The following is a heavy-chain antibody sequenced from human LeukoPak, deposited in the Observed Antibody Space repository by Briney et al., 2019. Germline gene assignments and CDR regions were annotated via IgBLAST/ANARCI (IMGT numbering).Heavy chain of an antibody. Sequence: GASVKVSCKVSGYTFTSYGISWVRQAPGQGLEWMGWISAYNGNTNYAQKLQGRVTMTTDTSTSTAYMELRSLRSDDTAVYYCARDQTYYYDSSGYYRSYWYFDLWGRGTLVTVSS. CDR1: GYTFTSYG. V-gene: IGHV1-18*01. D-gene: IGHD3-22*01. CDR2: ISAYNGNT. CDR3: ARDQTYYYDSSGYYRSYWYFDL. J-gene: IGHJ2*01.